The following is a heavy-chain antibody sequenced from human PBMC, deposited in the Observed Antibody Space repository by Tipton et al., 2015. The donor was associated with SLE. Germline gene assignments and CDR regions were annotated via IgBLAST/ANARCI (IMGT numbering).Heavy chain of an antibody. CDR2: INHSGRT. Sequence: GSLRLSCAVYGGSFSGYYWSWIRQPPGKGLEWIGEINHSGRTNYNPSLKSRVTISVDTSKNQFSLKLSSVTAADTAVYYCARGRGPIVGATTNWFDPWGQGTLVTVSS. V-gene: IGHV4-34*01. CDR1: GGSFSGYY. D-gene: IGHD1-26*01. CDR3: ARGRGPIVGATTNWFDP. J-gene: IGHJ5*02.